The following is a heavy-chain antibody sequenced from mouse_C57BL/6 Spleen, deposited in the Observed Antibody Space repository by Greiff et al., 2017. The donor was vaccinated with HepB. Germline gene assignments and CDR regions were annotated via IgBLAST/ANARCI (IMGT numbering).Heavy chain of an antibody. CDR3: ARSSNFAY. Sequence: EVQLQESGGGLVKPGGSLKLSCAASGFTFSDYGMHWVRQAPEKGLEWVAYISSGSSTIYYADTVKGRFTISRDNAKNTLFLQMTSLRSEDTAMYYCARSSNFAYWGQGTLVTVSA. CDR2: ISSGSSTI. D-gene: IGHD2-5*01. V-gene: IGHV5-17*01. CDR1: GFTFSDYG. J-gene: IGHJ3*01.